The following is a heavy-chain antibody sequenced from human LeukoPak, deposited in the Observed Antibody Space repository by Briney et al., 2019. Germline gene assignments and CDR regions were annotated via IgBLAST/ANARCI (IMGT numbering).Heavy chain of an antibody. D-gene: IGHD1-26*01. CDR1: GYTFTSYA. Sequence: ASVKVSCKASGYTFTSYAMNWVRQAPGQGLEWMGWISAYNGNTNYAQKLQGRVTMTTDTSTSTAYMELRSLRSDDTAVYYCAREGGGSYYGFYYFDYWGQGTLVTVSS. V-gene: IGHV1-18*01. J-gene: IGHJ4*02. CDR2: ISAYNGNT. CDR3: AREGGGSYYGFYYFDY.